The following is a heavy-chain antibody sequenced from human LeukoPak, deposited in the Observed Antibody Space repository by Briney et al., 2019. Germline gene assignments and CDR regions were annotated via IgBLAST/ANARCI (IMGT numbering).Heavy chain of an antibody. Sequence: SETLSLTCTVSGGSISSSSYYWGWIRQPPGKGLEWIGSIYYSGSTYYNPSLKSRVTISVDTSKNQFSLKLSSVTAADTAVYYCARRPVYYYDSSGYHVYWGQGTLVTVSS. CDR3: ARRPVYYYDSSGYHVY. CDR1: GGSISSSSYY. J-gene: IGHJ4*02. D-gene: IGHD3-22*01. CDR2: IYYSGST. V-gene: IGHV4-39*01.